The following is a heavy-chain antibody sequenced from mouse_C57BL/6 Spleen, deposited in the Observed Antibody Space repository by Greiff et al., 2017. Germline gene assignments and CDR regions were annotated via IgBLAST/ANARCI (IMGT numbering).Heavy chain of an antibody. Sequence: QVQLQQPGAELVKPGASVKMSCKASGYTFTSYWITWVKQRPGQGLEWIGDIYPGSGSTNYNEKFKSKATLTVDTSSSTAYMQRSSLTSEDSAVYYCARQITTVVEDYWGQGTTLTVSS. CDR3: ARQITTVVEDY. J-gene: IGHJ2*01. CDR1: GYTFTSYW. CDR2: IYPGSGST. D-gene: IGHD1-1*01. V-gene: IGHV1-55*01.